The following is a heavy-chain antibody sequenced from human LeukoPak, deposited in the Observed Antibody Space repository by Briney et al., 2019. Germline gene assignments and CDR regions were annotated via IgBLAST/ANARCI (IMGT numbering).Heavy chain of an antibody. V-gene: IGHV4-61*02. CDR2: IYTSGGT. J-gene: IGHJ4*02. CDR3: ARVGMATRFLEWLSQTYFDY. D-gene: IGHD3-3*01. CDR1: GGSISSGSYY. Sequence: SQTLSLTCTVSGGSISSGSYYWSWIRQPAGKGLEWIGRIYTSGGTNYNPSLKSRVTISVDTSKNQSSLKLSSVTAADTAVYYCARVGMATRFLEWLSQTYFDYWGQGTLVTVSS.